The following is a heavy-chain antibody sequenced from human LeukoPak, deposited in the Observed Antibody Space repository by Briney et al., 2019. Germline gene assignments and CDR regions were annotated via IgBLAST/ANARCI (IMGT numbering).Heavy chain of an antibody. CDR3: ARAQSKIYCSSTSCYYFDY. J-gene: IGHJ4*02. CDR1: GFTFNSYG. Sequence: GGSLRLSCAASGFTFNSYGMHWVRQAPGKGLEWVAGISYDGSNKYYADFVKGRFTISRDNSKNTLYLQMNSLRAEDTAVYYCARAQSKIYCSSTSCYYFDYWGQGTLVTVSS. V-gene: IGHV3-30*03. D-gene: IGHD2-2*01. CDR2: ISYDGSNK.